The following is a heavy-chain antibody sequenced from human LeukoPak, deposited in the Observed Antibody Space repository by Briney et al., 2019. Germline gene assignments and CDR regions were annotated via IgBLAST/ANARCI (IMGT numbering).Heavy chain of an antibody. V-gene: IGHV3-23*01. CDR1: VFTSSTYF. J-gene: IGHJ3*02. CDR2: ISCSRGTK. Sequence: GGSLRLSCAASVFTSSTYFTSWVRQPPAKGVAWVSVISCSRGTKYYADYVKGRFTISRDNSKNTVYLQMSSLRAEDTAIYYCAKLTFDIWGQGTMVTVSS. CDR3: AKLTFDI.